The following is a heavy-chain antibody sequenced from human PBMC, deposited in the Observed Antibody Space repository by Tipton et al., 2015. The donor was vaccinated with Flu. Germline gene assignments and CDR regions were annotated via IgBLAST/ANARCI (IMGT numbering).Heavy chain of an antibody. Sequence: AGLVKPSETLSLTCGVYGGSFSDYYWGWIRQPPGKGLEWLGNIHRSGNTYYNSSLKSRVTISLDKSKNQFSLRLVSMTATDTAVYYCARRDYSNYVSEPKNWFDPWGQGILVTVSS. J-gene: IGHJ5*02. CDR2: IHRSGNT. D-gene: IGHD4-11*01. V-gene: IGHV4-34*01. CDR3: ARRDYSNYVSEPKNWFDP. CDR1: GGSFSDYY.